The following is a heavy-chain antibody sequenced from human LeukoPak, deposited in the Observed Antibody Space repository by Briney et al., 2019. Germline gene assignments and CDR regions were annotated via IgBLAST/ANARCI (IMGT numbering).Heavy chain of an antibody. CDR3: ATYYDFWSGYMYYFDY. D-gene: IGHD3-3*01. CDR2: ISGSGGTT. Sequence: GGSLRLSCAASGFTFSSYAMSWVRQAPGKGLEWVSAISGSGGTTYYADPVKGRFTVSRDNSKNTLYLQMNSLRAEDTAVYYCATYYDFWSGYMYYFDYWGQGTLVTVSS. V-gene: IGHV3-23*01. CDR1: GFTFSSYA. J-gene: IGHJ4*02.